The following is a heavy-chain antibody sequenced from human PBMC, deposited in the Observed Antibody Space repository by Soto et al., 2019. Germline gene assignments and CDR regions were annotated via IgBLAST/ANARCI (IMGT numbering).Heavy chain of an antibody. CDR3: ARDPRGDYGEDYFDY. J-gene: IGHJ4*02. D-gene: IGHD4-17*01. CDR2: ISSSSSTI. V-gene: IGHV3-48*02. CDR1: GFTFSSYS. Sequence: GGSLRLSCAASGFTFSSYSMNWVRQAPGKGLEWVSYISSSSSTIYYADSVKGRFTISRDNAKNSLYLQMNSLRDEDTAVYYCARDPRGDYGEDYFDYWGQGTLVTVSS.